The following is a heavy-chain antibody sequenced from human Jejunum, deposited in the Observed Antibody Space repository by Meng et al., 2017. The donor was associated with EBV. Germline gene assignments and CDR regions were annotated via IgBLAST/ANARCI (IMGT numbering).Heavy chain of an antibody. V-gene: IGHV3-74*01. Sequence: GQLVGSGGGLFQPGDSLRLSCAASGFTLSSYWMHWVRQAPGKGLVWVSRINSDGSKTNYADSVKGRFTISRDIAKNTLYLQLNSLRADDTAVYYCVRGPPPDTWGQGTLVTVSS. CDR3: VRGPPPDT. CDR2: INSDGSKT. CDR1: GFTLSSYW. J-gene: IGHJ5*02.